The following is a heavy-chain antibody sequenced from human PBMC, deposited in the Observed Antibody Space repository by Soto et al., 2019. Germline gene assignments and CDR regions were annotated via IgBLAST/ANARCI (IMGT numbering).Heavy chain of an antibody. CDR3: AKLLVVGAAMFAP. CDR1: GFTFSSYA. J-gene: IGHJ5*02. Sequence: EVQLLESGGGWVQPGGSLRLSCAASGFTFSSYAMRWVRQAPGKGLEWVAAISGSGGSTYYADSVKGRFTIPRDNSKTTRYLQMNSLSAEDTAVYYCAKLLVVGAAMFAPGGQGTLVTVSS. D-gene: IGHD2-15*01. CDR2: ISGSGGST. V-gene: IGHV3-23*01.